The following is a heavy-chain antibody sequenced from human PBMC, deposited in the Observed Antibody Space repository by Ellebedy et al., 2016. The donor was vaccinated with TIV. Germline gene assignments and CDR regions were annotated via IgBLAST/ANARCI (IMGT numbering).Heavy chain of an antibody. CDR1: GVSISDYY. CDR2: VYHTGST. V-gene: IGHV4-59*01. D-gene: IGHD3-10*01. J-gene: IGHJ4*02. Sequence: MPSETLSLTCSVSGVSISDYYWSWIRQPPGQGLEWIRYVYHTGSTNYNPSLRSRVTLAVDTPKNEFSLKLSSVTTADTAIYYCARDGVEDYFDYWGQGLLVTVSS. CDR3: ARDGVEDYFDY.